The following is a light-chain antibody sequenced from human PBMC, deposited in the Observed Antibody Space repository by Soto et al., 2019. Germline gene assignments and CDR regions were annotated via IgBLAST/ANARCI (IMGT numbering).Light chain of an antibody. CDR2: SAA. Sequence: DIQMTQSPSSLSASVGDAVTITCRASRTVFNYLNWYRQRPGAAPQLLIYSAATLQSGIPSRFSGSGSETEFTLTITGLQPEDFATYYCQQTYSTSSTFGQGTTIDI. CDR1: RTVFNY. CDR3: QQTYSTSST. V-gene: IGKV1-39*01. J-gene: IGKJ1*01.